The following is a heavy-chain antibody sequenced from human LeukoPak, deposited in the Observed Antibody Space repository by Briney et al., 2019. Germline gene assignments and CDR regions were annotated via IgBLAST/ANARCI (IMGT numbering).Heavy chain of an antibody. D-gene: IGHD5-24*01. J-gene: IGHJ4*02. CDR1: GFTLSNAW. CDR2: IKTKADGGTT. V-gene: IGHV3-15*01. CDR3: ATPGRRWDYFDF. Sequence: GGSLRLSCTVSGFTLSNAWMTWVRQAPGKGLEWIGRIKTKADGGTTDYAAPVKGRFTILRDDSKNTVYLQMNSLKIEDTAVYSCATPGRRWDYFDFWGRGTLVTVSP.